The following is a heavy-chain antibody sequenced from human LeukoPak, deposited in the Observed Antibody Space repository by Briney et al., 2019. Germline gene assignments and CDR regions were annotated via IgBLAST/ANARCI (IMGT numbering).Heavy chain of an antibody. V-gene: IGHV3-23*01. CDR1: GFTFSSYE. J-gene: IGHJ4*02. CDR2: TSGSGGST. D-gene: IGHD3-10*01. Sequence: GRSLRLSCAASGFTFSSYEMNWVRQAPGKGLEWVSATSGSGGSTYYADSVKGRFTISRDNSKNTLYLQMNSLRAEDTAVYYCAKARPRGVIIVNFDYWGQGTLVTVSS. CDR3: AKARPRGVIIVNFDY.